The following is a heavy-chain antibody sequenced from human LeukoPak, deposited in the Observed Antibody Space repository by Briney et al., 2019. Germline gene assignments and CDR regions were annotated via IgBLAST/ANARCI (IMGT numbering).Heavy chain of an antibody. D-gene: IGHD6-13*01. CDR3: AKDKLISYSSPPYYFDY. CDR1: GFTFSSYA. V-gene: IGHV3-23*01. J-gene: IGHJ4*02. CDR2: ISGSGDNT. Sequence: GGSLRLSCAASGFTFSSYAMSWVRQAPGKGLEWVSAISGSGDNTYYADSVKGRFTISRDNSRNTLYLQVNSLRAEDTAIYYCAKDKLISYSSPPYYFDYWGQGSQVTVSS.